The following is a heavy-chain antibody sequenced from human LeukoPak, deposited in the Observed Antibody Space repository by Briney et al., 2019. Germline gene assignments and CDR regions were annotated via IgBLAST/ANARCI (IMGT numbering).Heavy chain of an antibody. J-gene: IGHJ4*02. CDR3: ARDPKYYYGSGGTFDY. D-gene: IGHD3-10*01. Sequence: ASVKVSCKASGYTFTSYGISWVRQAPGQGLEWMGWISAYNGNTNYAQKLQGRVTMTTDTSTSTAYMGLRSLRSDDTAVYYCARDPKYYYGSGGTFDYWGQATLVTVSS. CDR1: GYTFTSYG. CDR2: ISAYNGNT. V-gene: IGHV1-18*04.